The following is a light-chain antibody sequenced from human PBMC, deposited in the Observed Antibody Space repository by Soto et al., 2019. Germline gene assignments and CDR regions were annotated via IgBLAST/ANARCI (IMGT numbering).Light chain of an antibody. J-gene: IGKJ1*01. V-gene: IGKV3-15*01. CDR1: QSVSSN. CDR2: GAS. CDR3: QQYDDWRT. Sequence: EIVMTQSPATLSVSPGERATLSCRASQSVSSNLAWYQQKPGQAPRVLIYGASTRATGIPARFSGSGSGTEFTLTISSLHSEDFADYYCQQYDDWRTFGQGTKVEIK.